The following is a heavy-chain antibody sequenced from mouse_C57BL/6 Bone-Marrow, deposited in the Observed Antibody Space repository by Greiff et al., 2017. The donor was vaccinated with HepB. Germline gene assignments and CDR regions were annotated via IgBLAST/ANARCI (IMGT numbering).Heavy chain of an antibody. CDR2: INPNNGGT. V-gene: IGHV1-22*01. J-gene: IGHJ2*01. CDR3: AREEDLLWLRRRGFDY. CDR1: GYTFTDYN. Sequence: EVQLQQSGPELVKPGASVKMSCKASGYTFTDYNMHWVKQSHGKSLEWIGYINPNNGGTSYNQKFKGKATLTVNKSSSTAYLELRSLTSEDSAVYYCAREEDLLWLRRRGFDYWGQGTTLTVSS. D-gene: IGHD2-2*01.